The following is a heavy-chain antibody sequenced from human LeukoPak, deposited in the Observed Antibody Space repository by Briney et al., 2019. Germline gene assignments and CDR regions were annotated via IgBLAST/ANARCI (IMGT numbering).Heavy chain of an antibody. D-gene: IGHD6-19*01. CDR2: IYYSGST. CDR3: ARDSGSGTYY. J-gene: IGHJ4*02. V-gene: IGHV4-59*01. CDR1: GGSISSYY. Sequence: SETLSLTCTVSGGSISSYYWSWIRQTPGNGLEWIGHIYYSGSTNYNLSLKSRVTIAIDTSKNQFSLNLRSATAADTAVYYCARDSGSGTYYWGQGTLVTVSS.